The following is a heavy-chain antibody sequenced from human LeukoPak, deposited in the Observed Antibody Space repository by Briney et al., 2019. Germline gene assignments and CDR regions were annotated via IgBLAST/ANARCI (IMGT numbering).Heavy chain of an antibody. J-gene: IGHJ4*02. Sequence: SGGSLRLSCAASGFTFTNYAMTWVRPAPGKGLEWVSTISGSDDSTYYADSVKGRFTISRDNSKNTLYLQMNSLRAEDTAVYYCAKDLYGDYICDSWGQGTLVTVSS. CDR2: ISGSDDST. V-gene: IGHV3-23*01. CDR3: AKDLYGDYICDS. D-gene: IGHD4-17*01. CDR1: GFTFTNYA.